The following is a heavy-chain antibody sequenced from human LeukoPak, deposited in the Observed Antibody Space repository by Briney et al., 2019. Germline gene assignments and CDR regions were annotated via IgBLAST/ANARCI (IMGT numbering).Heavy chain of an antibody. V-gene: IGHV1-69*02. J-gene: IGHJ4*02. CDR2: IIPIPGIA. Sequence: SVKVSCKASGGTFSSYTISWVRQAPGQGLEWMGRIIPIPGIANYAQKFQGRVTITADKSTSTAYMELSSLRSEDTAVYYCARGVVADRGYFDYWGQGTLVTVSS. CDR3: ARGVVADRGYFDY. D-gene: IGHD6-6*01. CDR1: GGTFSSYT.